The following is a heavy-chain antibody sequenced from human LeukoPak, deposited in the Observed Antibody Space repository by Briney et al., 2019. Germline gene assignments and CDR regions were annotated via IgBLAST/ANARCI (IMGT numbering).Heavy chain of an antibody. CDR1: GGSFSGYY. D-gene: IGHD4-17*01. V-gene: IGHV4-34*01. CDR2: INHSGST. CDR3: ARGYYYGDYADY. Sequence: PSETLSLTCAVYGGSFSGYYWSWIRQPPGKGLEWIGEINHSGSTNYNPSLKSRVTISVGTSKNQFSLKLSSVTAADTAVYYCARGYYYGDYADYWGQGTLVTVSS. J-gene: IGHJ4*02.